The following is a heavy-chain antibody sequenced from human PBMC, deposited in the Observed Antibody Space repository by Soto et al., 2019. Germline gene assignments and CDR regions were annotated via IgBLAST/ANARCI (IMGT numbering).Heavy chain of an antibody. V-gene: IGHV1-18*04. Sequence: ASVKVSCKAAGYTFTSYGLNWGRQAPGQGLEWMGWISAYNDNTYYAQKVQGRVILTIDTSTSTGSMELRSLISDDTAVYYCARGQIQSDFDYWGQGSLVTVSS. CDR2: ISAYNDNT. CDR1: GYTFTSYG. CDR3: ARGQIQSDFDY. J-gene: IGHJ4*02. D-gene: IGHD3-3*01.